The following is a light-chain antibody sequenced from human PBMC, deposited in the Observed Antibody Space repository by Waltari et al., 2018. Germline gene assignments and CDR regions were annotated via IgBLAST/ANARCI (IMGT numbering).Light chain of an antibody. J-gene: IGLJ1*01. CDR1: SSNIGAGYD. CDR3: QSYDSSLSAYV. CDR2: GNS. V-gene: IGLV1-40*01. Sequence: QSVLTQPPSVSGAPGQRVTISCTGSSSNIGAGYDVHWYQQLPGTAPKLLIYGNSNRPSGVPDRFSGSKSGTSASLAITGLQAEDEAYYYGQSYDSSLSAYVFGTGTKVTVL.